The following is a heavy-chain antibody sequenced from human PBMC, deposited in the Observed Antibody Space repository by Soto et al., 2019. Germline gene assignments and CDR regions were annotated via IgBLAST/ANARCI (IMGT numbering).Heavy chain of an antibody. CDR2: IYYSGST. D-gene: IGHD2-2*01. J-gene: IGHJ4*02. CDR1: GGSISSYY. V-gene: IGHV4-59*01. Sequence: QVQLQESGPGLVKPSETLSLTCTVSGGSISSYYWSWIRQPPGKGLEWIGYIYYSGSTNYNPSLKSRVTISVDTSKNQFSLTLSSVTAADTAVYYCASPYCSSTSCYAWLTSWGQGTLVTVSS. CDR3: ASPYCSSTSCYAWLTS.